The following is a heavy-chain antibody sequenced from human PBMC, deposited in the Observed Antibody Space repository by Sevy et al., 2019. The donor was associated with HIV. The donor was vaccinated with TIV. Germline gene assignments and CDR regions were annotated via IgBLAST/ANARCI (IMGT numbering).Heavy chain of an antibody. D-gene: IGHD2-21*01. CDR1: GFPFNDHA. CDR3: AKDINRGCDGVNCYSYYYYFYGLDV. J-gene: IGHJ6*02. CDR2: ISWNSRNI. Sequence: GGSLRLSCAASGFPFNDHAMHWVRLVPGKGLEWVSGISWNSRNIGYADSEKGRFTISRDNTRHSVYLEMHSLRPEDTALYYCAKDINRGCDGVNCYSYYYYFYGLDVWGQGTTVTVSS. V-gene: IGHV3-9*01.